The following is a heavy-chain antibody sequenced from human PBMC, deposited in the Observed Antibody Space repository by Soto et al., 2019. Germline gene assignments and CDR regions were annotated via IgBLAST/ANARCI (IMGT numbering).Heavy chain of an antibody. CDR1: GFTFSSYG. D-gene: IGHD4-17*01. J-gene: IGHJ6*03. Sequence: GGSLRLSCAASGFTFSSYGMHWVRQAPGKGLEWVAVIWYDGSNKYYADSVKGRFTISRDNSKNTLYLQMNSLRAEDTAVYYCARDNYDYGDYTVVGYYYYYYMDVWGKGTTVTVSS. CDR2: IWYDGSNK. CDR3: ARDNYDYGDYTVVGYYYYYYMDV. V-gene: IGHV3-33*01.